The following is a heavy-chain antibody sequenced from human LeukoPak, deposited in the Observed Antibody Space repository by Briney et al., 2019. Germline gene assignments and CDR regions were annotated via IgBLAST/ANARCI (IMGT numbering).Heavy chain of an antibody. J-gene: IGHJ4*02. D-gene: IGHD3-10*01. CDR2: INPNSGGT. V-gene: IGHV1-2*02. Sequence: GASVKVSCKASGYTFTGYYMHWVRQAPGQGLEWMGWINPNSGGTNYAQKFQGRVTMTRDTSISTAYMELSRLRSDDTAVYCCARDEGNTMVRGVILYYFDYWGQGTLVTVSS. CDR3: ARDEGNTMVRGVILYYFDY. CDR1: GYTFTGYY.